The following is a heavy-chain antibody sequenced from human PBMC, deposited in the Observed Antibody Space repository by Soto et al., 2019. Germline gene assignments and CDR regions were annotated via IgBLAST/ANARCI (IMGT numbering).Heavy chain of an antibody. J-gene: IGHJ4*02. CDR2: ISDSGGVT. V-gene: IGHV3-23*01. D-gene: IGHD2-21*02. Sequence: DVQLLESGGGLVQPGGYLRLSCAASGFTFSSYAMSWVRQAPGKGLEWVSAISDSGGVTYYIPSVKGRFTISKDNSKSTLYLQMNSLRAEDTAVYYCAKEDNAGMVVTTFDYWGQGTLVTVSS. CDR1: GFTFSSYA. CDR3: AKEDNAGMVVTTFDY.